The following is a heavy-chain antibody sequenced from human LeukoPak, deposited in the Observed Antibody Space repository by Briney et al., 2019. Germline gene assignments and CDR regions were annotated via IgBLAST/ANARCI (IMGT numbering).Heavy chain of an antibody. CDR3: ANDAAQQQLSNLFYGMDV. CDR1: GFTFSNSA. D-gene: IGHD6-13*01. CDR2: ISYDGNNK. J-gene: IGHJ6*02. V-gene: IGHV3-30-3*02. Sequence: GGSLRLSCAASGFTFSNSAMHWVRQAPGKGLEWVAFISYDGNNKYYADSVKGRFTISRDNSKNTLYLQMNSLRAEETAVYFCANDAAQQQLSNLFYGMDVWGQGTTVTASS.